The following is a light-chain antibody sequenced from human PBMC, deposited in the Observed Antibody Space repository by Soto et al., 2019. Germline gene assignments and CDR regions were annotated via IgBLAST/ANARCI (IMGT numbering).Light chain of an antibody. CDR1: SSDVGYYNY. CDR2: DVT. V-gene: IGLV2-11*01. Sequence: QSALTQPRSVSGSPGQSVTISCTGTSSDVGYYNYVSWYQQHPGEAPKLMIYDVTKRPSGVPDRFSGSKSGNTASLTISGLQAEDEGDYSCCSYAGSYWVFGGATKVTVL. CDR3: CSYAGSYWV. J-gene: IGLJ3*02.